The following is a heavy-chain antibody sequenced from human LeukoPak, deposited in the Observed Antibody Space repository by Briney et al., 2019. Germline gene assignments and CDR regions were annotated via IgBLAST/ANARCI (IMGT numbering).Heavy chain of an antibody. Sequence: GGSLSLSCAASGFTFSSYEMNWVRQAPGKGLEWVSYISSSGSIIYYVDTVKGRFTTSRDNAEKTLYLQMNSLRAEDTAVYYCARENRGYSGYNRYFDYWGQGTLVTVSS. CDR2: ISSSGSII. D-gene: IGHD5-12*01. V-gene: IGHV3-48*03. CDR1: GFTFSSYE. CDR3: ARENRGYSGYNRYFDY. J-gene: IGHJ4*02.